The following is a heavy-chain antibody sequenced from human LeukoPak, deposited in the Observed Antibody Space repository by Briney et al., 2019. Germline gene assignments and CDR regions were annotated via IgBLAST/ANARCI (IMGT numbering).Heavy chain of an antibody. CDR3: ARDNRYYGSSGVMGFDP. J-gene: IGHJ5*02. CDR2: TYYRSKWYN. CDR1: GDSVSSNSAA. Sequence: SQTLSLTCAISGDSVSSNSAAWNWIRQSPSRGLEWLGRTYYRSKWYNDYAVSVKSRITINPDTSKNQFSLQLNSVTPEDTAVYYCARDNRYYGSSGVMGFDPWGQGTLVTVSS. D-gene: IGHD3-10*01. V-gene: IGHV6-1*01.